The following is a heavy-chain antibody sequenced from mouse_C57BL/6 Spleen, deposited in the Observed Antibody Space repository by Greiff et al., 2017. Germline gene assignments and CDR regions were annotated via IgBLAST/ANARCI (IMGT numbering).Heavy chain of an antibody. CDR2: IWGVGST. CDR1: GFSLTSYG. V-gene: IGHV2-6*01. D-gene: IGHD1-1*01. Sequence: VQLVESGPGLVAPSQSLSITCTVSGFSLTSYGVDWVRQSPGKGLEWLGVIWGVGSTNYNSALKSRLSISKDNSKSQVFLKMNSLQTDNTAMYYCASADYGSSPFAYWGQGTLVTVSA. CDR3: ASADYGSSPFAY. J-gene: IGHJ3*01.